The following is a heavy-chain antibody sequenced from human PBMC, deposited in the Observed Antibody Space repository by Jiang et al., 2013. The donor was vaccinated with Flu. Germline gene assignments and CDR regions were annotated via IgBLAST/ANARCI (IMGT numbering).Heavy chain of an antibody. CDR1: GFSFSEYY. D-gene: IGHD6-6*01. J-gene: IGHJ4*02. CDR3: SRDPRLVDY. Sequence: GLVKPGGSLRLSCAASGFSFSEYYMTWIRQAPGKGLEWVSYISGSGSITNYADSVKGRFTISRDNAKNSLYLQMNTLRAEDTAVYYCSRDPRLVDYWGQGTLVTVSS. CDR2: ISGSGSIT. V-gene: IGHV3-11*01.